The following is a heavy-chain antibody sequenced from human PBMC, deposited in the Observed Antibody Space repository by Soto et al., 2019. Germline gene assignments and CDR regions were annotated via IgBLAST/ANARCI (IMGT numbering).Heavy chain of an antibody. V-gene: IGHV3-48*01. J-gene: IGHJ4*02. CDR3: ARDYLVVPHRVIDY. CDR1: GFPFRNYN. Sequence: GSLRLSCAASGFPFRNYNMNWVRQAPGKGLEWLSFISGACGNIYYADSVKGRFTISRDNSKNTLYLQMNSLRAEDTAVYYCARDYLVVPHRVIDYWGQGTLVTVSS. D-gene: IGHD2-2*01. CDR2: ISGACGNI.